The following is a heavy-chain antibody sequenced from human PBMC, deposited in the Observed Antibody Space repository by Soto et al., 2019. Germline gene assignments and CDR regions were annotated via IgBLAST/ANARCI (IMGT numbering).Heavy chain of an antibody. CDR1: GGSISSGGYY. CDR3: ARGSSVRVVVAANFDY. V-gene: IGHV4-31*03. Sequence: SETLSLTCTVSGGSISSGGYYWSWIRQHPGKGLEWIGYIYYSGSTYYNPSLKSRVTISVDTSKNQFSLKLSSVTAADTAVYYCARGSSVRVVVAANFDYWGQGTLGTVSS. CDR2: IYYSGST. D-gene: IGHD2-15*01. J-gene: IGHJ4*02.